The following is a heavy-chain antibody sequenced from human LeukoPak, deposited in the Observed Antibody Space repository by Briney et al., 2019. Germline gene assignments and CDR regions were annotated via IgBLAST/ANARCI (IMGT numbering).Heavy chain of an antibody. Sequence: ASVKVPCKSSGYTFTGNYMHWVRQAPGQGLEWMGWINPNSGDTKYAQNFQGRVTMTRDTSITTTYMELSSLRSDDTAVYYCVRDRHTVAVAATLDYWGQGTLVIASS. J-gene: IGHJ4*02. D-gene: IGHD6-19*01. V-gene: IGHV1-2*02. CDR1: GYTFTGNY. CDR2: INPNSGDT. CDR3: VRDRHTVAVAATLDY.